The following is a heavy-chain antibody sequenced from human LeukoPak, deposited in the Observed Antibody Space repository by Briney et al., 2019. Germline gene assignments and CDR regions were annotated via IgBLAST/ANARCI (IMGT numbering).Heavy chain of an antibody. CDR1: GGSISRSSYY. CDR2: IYTSGST. V-gene: IGHV4-61*02. J-gene: IGHJ3*02. Sequence: PSETLSLTCTVSGGSISRSSYYWSWIRQPAGKGLEWIGRIYTSGSTNYNPSLKSRVTISVDTSKNQFSLKLSSVTAADTAVCYCARGAWLPADAFDIWGQGTMVTVSS. D-gene: IGHD5-12*01. CDR3: ARGAWLPADAFDI.